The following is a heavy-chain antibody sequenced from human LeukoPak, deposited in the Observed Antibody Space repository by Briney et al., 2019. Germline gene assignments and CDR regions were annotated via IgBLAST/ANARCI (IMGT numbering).Heavy chain of an antibody. V-gene: IGHV3-23*01. CDR3: ANEIRPNDY. J-gene: IGHJ4*02. CDR2: ISISGSKT. CDR1: EFDFSSHA. D-gene: IGHD4-17*01. Sequence: GGSLRLSCAASEFDFSSHAMTWVRQAPGKGLEWVSAISISGSKTYYADSVKGRFTIFRDNSKNTLYLQMNSLRAEDTAVYYCANEIRPNDYWGQGTQVTVSS.